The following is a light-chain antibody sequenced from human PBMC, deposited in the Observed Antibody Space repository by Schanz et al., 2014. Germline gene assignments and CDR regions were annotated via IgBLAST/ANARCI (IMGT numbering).Light chain of an antibody. J-gene: IGKJ5*01. CDR2: GAS. V-gene: IGKV3-11*01. CDR3: QQRSNWPPL. CDR1: QSVNGRF. Sequence: EIVMTQSPGTLSLSPGERATLSCRASQSVNGRFLAWYQQKPGQTPRLLIYGASNRATGIPARFSGGGSGTDFTLTISSLEPEDFAVYYCQQRSNWPPLFGQGTRLEIK.